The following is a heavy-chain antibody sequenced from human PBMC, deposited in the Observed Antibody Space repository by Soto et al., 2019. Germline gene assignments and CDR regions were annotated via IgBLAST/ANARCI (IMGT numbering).Heavy chain of an antibody. CDR2: INHSGST. Sequence: PSETLSLTCAVYGGSFSGYYWSWIRQPPGKGLEWIGEINHSGSTNYNPSLKSRVTISVDTSKNQFSLKLSSVTAADTAVYYCASLYYYDSSGYLGYWGQGTLVTVSS. CDR3: ASLYYYDSSGYLGY. D-gene: IGHD3-22*01. J-gene: IGHJ4*02. CDR1: GGSFSGYY. V-gene: IGHV4-34*01.